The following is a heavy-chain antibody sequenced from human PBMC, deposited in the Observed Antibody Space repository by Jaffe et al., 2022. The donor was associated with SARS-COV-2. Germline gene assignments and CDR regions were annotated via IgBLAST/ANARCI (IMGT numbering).Heavy chain of an antibody. CDR1: GFTFSSYS. J-gene: IGHJ4*02. V-gene: IGHV3-21*01. D-gene: IGHD6-13*01. Sequence: EVQLVESGGGLVKPGGSLRLSCAASGFTFSSYSMNWVRQAPGKGLEWVSSISSSSSYIYYADSVKGRFTISRDNAKNSLYLQMNSLRAEDTAVYYCARDLSIAAGEYFDYWGQGTLVTVSS. CDR3: ARDLSIAAGEYFDY. CDR2: ISSSSSYI.